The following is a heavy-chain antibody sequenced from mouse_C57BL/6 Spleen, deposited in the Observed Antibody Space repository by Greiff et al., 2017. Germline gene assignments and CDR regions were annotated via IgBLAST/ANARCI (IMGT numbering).Heavy chain of an antibody. J-gene: IGHJ4*01. V-gene: IGHV1-63*01. Sequence: VQLQQSGAELVRPGTSVSMSCKASGFTFTNYWIGWAKQRPGHGLEWLGDLYPGGGSTYYNEKFKSKATLTADKSSNTAYMQFSSLTSEDSAIYYCARSRDYVAMDDWGQGTSVTVSS. CDR2: LYPGGGST. D-gene: IGHD2-4*01. CDR1: GFTFTNYW. CDR3: ARSRDYVAMDD.